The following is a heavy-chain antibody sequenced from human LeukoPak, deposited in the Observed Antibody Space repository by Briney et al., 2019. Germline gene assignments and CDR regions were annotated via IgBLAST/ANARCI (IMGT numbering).Heavy chain of an antibody. D-gene: IGHD1-26*01. CDR2: IYSGGDT. Sequence: GGSLRLSCKVSGLTVSRTYMTWVRQASGKALEWLSVIYSGGDTNYADSVKGRFTISRESSKNPLSLQLDSLRVEDAAVYFCGRGGRWELTDYWGQGTLVTVSS. V-gene: IGHV3-53*01. CDR1: GLTVSRTY. J-gene: IGHJ4*02. CDR3: GRGGRWELTDY.